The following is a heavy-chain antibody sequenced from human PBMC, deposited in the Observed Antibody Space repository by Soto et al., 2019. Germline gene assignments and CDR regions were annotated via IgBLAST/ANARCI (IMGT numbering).Heavy chain of an antibody. CDR3: AKDAGLAAAGKSDYYYGMDV. V-gene: IGHV3-43*01. CDR1: GFTFDDYT. CDR2: ISWDGGST. J-gene: IGHJ6*02. D-gene: IGHD6-13*01. Sequence: EVQLVESGGVVVQPGGSLRLSCAASGFTFDDYTMHWVRQAPGKGLEWVSLISWDGGSTYYADSVKGRFTISRDNSKNSLYLQMDSLRTEDTALYYCAKDAGLAAAGKSDYYYGMDVWCQGTTVTVSS.